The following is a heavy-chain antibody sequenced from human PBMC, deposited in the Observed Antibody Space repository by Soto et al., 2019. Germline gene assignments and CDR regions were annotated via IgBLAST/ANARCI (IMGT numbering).Heavy chain of an antibody. Sequence: SETLSLTCTVSDGSISSDYWTWIRPSVGRGREWIGRTYDSGGNNYKPSLKSRVTLSVDRAKKNFSLKLTSVTAADTAVYYCARAEYFYESSGYYAAALFDHWGHGFMVT. CDR3: ARAEYFYESSGYYAAALFDH. CDR1: DGSISSDY. V-gene: IGHV4-4*07. J-gene: IGHJ4*01. CDR2: TYDSGGN. D-gene: IGHD3-22*01.